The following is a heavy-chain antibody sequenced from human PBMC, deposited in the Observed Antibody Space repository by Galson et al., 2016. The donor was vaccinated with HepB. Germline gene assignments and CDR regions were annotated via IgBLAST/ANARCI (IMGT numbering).Heavy chain of an antibody. CDR1: GGSVSNSRYF. CDR3: ARRGDNSGAEYYFDY. CDR2: INYSGTT. V-gene: IGHV4-39*01. D-gene: IGHD6-19*01. Sequence: ETLSLTCTVSGGSVSNSRYFWTWVRQPPGEGLQWLGSINYSGTTYFSDSVKGRATLSVDMSESQYSLRVTSLTAADTARYYCARRGDNSGAEYYFDYWGQGTLVTVSS. J-gene: IGHJ4*02.